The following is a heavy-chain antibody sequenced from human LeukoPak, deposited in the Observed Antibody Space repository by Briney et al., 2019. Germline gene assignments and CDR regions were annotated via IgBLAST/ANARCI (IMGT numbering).Heavy chain of an antibody. D-gene: IGHD2-21*01. V-gene: IGHV1-2*02. CDR1: GYTFTGYY. Sequence: AASVKVSCKASGYTFTGYYMHWVRQAPGQGLEWMGWINPNSGGTNYAQKFQGRVTMTRDTSISTAYMELSRLRSDDTAVYYCARDPSATASFDYWGQGTLVTVSS. J-gene: IGHJ4*02. CDR3: ARDPSATASFDY. CDR2: INPNSGGT.